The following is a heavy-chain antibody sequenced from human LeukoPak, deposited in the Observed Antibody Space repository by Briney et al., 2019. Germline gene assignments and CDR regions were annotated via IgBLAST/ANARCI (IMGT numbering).Heavy chain of an antibody. CDR2: ISGSGGST. CDR1: GFTFSSYV. J-gene: IGHJ5*02. Sequence: GGSLRLSCAASGFTFSSYVMSWVRQAPGKGLEWVSAISGSGGSTYYADSVKGRFTISRDNSKNTLYLQMNSLRAEDTAVYYCASPRLPIIAAAEDNWFDPWGQGTLVTVSS. D-gene: IGHD6-13*01. CDR3: ASPRLPIIAAAEDNWFDP. V-gene: IGHV3-23*01.